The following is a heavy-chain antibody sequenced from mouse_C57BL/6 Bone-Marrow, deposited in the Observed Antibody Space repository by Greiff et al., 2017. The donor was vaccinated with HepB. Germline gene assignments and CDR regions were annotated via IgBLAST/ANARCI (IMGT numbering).Heavy chain of an antibody. CDR3: AREGYDYDRAY. Sequence: QVQLKQPGAELVRPGSSVKLSCKASGYTFTSYWMDWVKQRPGQGLEWIGNIYPSDSETHYNQKFKDKATLTVDKSSSTAYMQLSSLTSEDSAVYYCAREGYDYDRAYWGQGTLVTVSA. CDR2: IYPSDSET. CDR1: GYTFTSYW. V-gene: IGHV1-61*01. J-gene: IGHJ3*01. D-gene: IGHD2-4*01.